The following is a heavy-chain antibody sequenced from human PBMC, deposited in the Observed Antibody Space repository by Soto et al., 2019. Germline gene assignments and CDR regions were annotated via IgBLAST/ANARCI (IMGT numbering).Heavy chain of an antibody. Sequence: GGSLRLSCTASGFALRSHAMQWVRQPPGKGLEWVAVISSDGATKYVANSLKGRFTISRDNFESTMSLQMNNLRFADTAVYYCATEQLRGGSSGPFDYWGQGTLVTVSS. CDR2: ISSDGATK. CDR3: ATEQLRGGSSGPFDY. V-gene: IGHV3-30*14. CDR1: GFALRSHA. D-gene: IGHD6-6*01. J-gene: IGHJ4*02.